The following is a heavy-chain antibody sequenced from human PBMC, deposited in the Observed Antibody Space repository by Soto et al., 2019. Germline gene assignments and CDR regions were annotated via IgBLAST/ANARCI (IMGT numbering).Heavy chain of an antibody. CDR3: ATPQAPDGDYPFDY. J-gene: IGHJ4*02. D-gene: IGHD4-17*01. CDR2: IIPIFGTA. Sequence: QVQLVQSGAEVTKPGSSVKVSCKASGGTFSSYAISWVRQAPGQGLEWMGGIIPIFGTANYAQKFQGRVTITADESTSTAYMELSSLRSEDTAVYYCATPQAPDGDYPFDYWGQGTLVTVSS. V-gene: IGHV1-69*01. CDR1: GGTFSSYA.